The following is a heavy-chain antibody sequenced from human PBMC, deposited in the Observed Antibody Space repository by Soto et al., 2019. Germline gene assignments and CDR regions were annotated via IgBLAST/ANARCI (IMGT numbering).Heavy chain of an antibody. CDR2: IYAGGST. D-gene: IGHD3-10*01. CDR1: GFTVSSNY. J-gene: IGHJ4*02. Sequence: GGSLRLSCAASGFTVSSNYMTWVRQAPGKGLEWVSVIYAGGSTYYTDSVKGRFTISRDNSKNTLYLQMNTLRAEDTAMYYCARVFNLGARRGPVPYYFHYWGQGTLVTVSS. V-gene: IGHV3-53*01. CDR3: ARVFNLGARRGPVPYYFHY.